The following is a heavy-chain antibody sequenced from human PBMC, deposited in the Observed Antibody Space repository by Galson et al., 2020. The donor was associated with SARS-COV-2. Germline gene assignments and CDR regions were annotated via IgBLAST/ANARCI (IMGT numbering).Heavy chain of an antibody. CDR1: GFPFRSYV. V-gene: IGHV3-23*01. CDR3: AAGAVAGTGY. J-gene: IGHJ4*02. D-gene: IGHD6-19*01. CDR2: VSGSGGST. Sequence: GESLKISCAASGFPFRSYVLSWVRQAPGRGLEWVSGVSGSGGSTYYADSVRGRFTISRDSSRNTLYLQMNSLRADDTAVYYCAAGAVAGTGYWGQGTLVTV.